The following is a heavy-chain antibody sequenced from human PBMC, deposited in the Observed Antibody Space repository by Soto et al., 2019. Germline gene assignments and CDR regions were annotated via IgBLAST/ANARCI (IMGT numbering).Heavy chain of an antibody. J-gene: IGHJ6*02. V-gene: IGHV1-69*01. D-gene: IGHD1-26*01. CDR2: IVPIFGVA. Sequence: QVQLVQSGAEVKKPGSSVKVSCTGSGGLFNSYAVSWVRQTPGHGLEWMGGIVPIFGVANYAQKFQDRVTISADESTSTAYMELSSVRSEDTAIYFCARAKHGTEDHHGMDVWGQGTTVIVSS. CDR1: GGLFNSYA. CDR3: ARAKHGTEDHHGMDV.